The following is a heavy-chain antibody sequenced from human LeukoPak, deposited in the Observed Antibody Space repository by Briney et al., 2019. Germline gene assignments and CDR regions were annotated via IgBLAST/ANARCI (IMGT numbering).Heavy chain of an antibody. CDR3: ARGYYGSGSYYPFDY. V-gene: IGHV3-48*03. CDR2: ISSSGSTI. CDR1: GFTFSSYE. Sequence: GGSLRLSCAASGFTFSSYEMNWVRQAPGKGLEWVSYISSSGSTIYYADSVKGRFTISRDNAKNSLYLQMNSLRAEDTAVYYCARGYYGSGSYYPFDYWGQGTLVTVSS. J-gene: IGHJ4*02. D-gene: IGHD3-10*01.